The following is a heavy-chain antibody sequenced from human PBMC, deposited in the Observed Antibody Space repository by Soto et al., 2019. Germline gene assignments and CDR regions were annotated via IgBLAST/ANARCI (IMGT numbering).Heavy chain of an antibody. CDR1: GGSFSDYY. CDR3: ARVLRATDDSQTDAFGI. D-gene: IGHD3-16*01. V-gene: IGHV4-34*01. Sequence: SETLSLTCAVYGGSFSDYYWSWIRQPPGKGLEWIGEINHSGTTRYNPSLKSRVTVSVDTSKNQFSLNVRSVTAADTAVYYCARVLRATDDSQTDAFGIWGQGTMVTVSS. J-gene: IGHJ3*02. CDR2: INHSGTT.